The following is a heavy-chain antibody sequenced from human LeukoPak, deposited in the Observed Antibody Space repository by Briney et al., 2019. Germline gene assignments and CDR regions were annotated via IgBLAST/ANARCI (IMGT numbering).Heavy chain of an antibody. Sequence: SETLSLTCTVSGGSVSSDNYYWTWIRQPPGKGLEWFGYISYSGRATYNPSLKSRVTMSIDTSKNQFSLKLSSVTAADTAVYYCARHAATWNPFFDYWGQGTLITVSS. J-gene: IGHJ4*02. CDR2: ISYSGRA. CDR3: ARHAATWNPFFDY. CDR1: GGSVSSDNYY. V-gene: IGHV4-61*01. D-gene: IGHD6-25*01.